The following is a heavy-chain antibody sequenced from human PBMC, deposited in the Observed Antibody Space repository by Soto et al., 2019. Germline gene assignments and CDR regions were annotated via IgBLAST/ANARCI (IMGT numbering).Heavy chain of an antibody. CDR1: GGTFSSYA. D-gene: IGHD3-22*01. Sequence: QVQLVQSGAEVKKPGSSVKVSCKASGGTFSSYAISWVRQAPGQGLEWMGGIIPIFGTANYAQKFQGRVTITADESTSTAYMEVSSLRSEDTAVYYCARGGPSDYYDGSGYYYDYWGQGTLVTVSS. V-gene: IGHV1-69*12. J-gene: IGHJ4*02. CDR2: IIPIFGTA. CDR3: ARGGPSDYYDGSGYYYDY.